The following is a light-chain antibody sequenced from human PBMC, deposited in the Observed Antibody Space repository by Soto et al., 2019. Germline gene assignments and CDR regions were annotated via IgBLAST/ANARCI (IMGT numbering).Light chain of an antibody. CDR2: KAS. J-gene: IGKJ1*01. CDR1: QNVDSW. V-gene: IGKV1-5*03. Sequence: DIQMTQSPSTLSASVGDRVIITCRASQNVDSWLAWYQQKPGKGPRILIYKASSLQSGVPSRFSGAGSETEFTLTISSLQPDDFATYYCQQYSGFWTFGQGTKVEIK. CDR3: QQYSGFWT.